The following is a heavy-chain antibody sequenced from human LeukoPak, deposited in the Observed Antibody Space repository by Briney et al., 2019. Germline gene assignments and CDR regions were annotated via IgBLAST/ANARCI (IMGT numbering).Heavy chain of an antibody. J-gene: IGHJ5*02. CDR3: ARVADYGDYVGGDWIDP. V-gene: IGHV4-34*01. CDR1: SGSFSGYY. Sequence: SETLSLTCAVYSGSFSGYYWSWIRQPPGKGLEWIGEINQSGSTNYNPSLKSRVTISVDKSKNQFSLKLSSVTAADTAVYYCARVADYGDYVGGDWIDPWGQGTLVTVSS. CDR2: INQSGST. D-gene: IGHD4-17*01.